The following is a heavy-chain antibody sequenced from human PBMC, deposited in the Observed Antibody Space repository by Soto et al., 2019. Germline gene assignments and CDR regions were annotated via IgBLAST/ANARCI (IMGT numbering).Heavy chain of an antibody. V-gene: IGHV1-8*01. CDR1: GYTFTNSD. Sequence: ASVKLSCKASGYTFTNSDSSWVRPATGQGLEWMGWMNPDSGHAAYAQKFQGRVTLTTSTSASTVYMEMRSLGSEDTAVYYCARRPHCSGGICYYGLDTWGQGTPVTVSS. D-gene: IGHD2-15*01. CDR2: MNPDSGHA. CDR3: ARRPHCSGGICYYGLDT. J-gene: IGHJ5*02.